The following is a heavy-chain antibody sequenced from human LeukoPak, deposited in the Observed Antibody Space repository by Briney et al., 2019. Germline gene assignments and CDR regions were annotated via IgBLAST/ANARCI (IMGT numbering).Heavy chain of an antibody. CDR2: ISSSSSYI. Sequence: GGSLRLSCAASGFTFSSYSMNWVRQAPGKELEWVSSISSSSSYIYYADSVKGRFTISRDNAKNSLYLQMNSLRAEDTAVYYCARVRGYGDYFDYWGQGTLVTVSS. D-gene: IGHD4-17*01. CDR1: GFTFSSYS. J-gene: IGHJ4*02. V-gene: IGHV3-21*01. CDR3: ARVRGYGDYFDY.